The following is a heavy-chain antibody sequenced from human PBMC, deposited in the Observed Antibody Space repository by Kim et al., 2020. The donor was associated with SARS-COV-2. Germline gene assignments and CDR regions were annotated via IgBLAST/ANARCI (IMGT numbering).Heavy chain of an antibody. CDR1: GFIFSDAW. J-gene: IGHJ4*02. Sequence: GGSLRLSCAASGFIFSDAWMGWVRQAPGKGLEWVCRIKCKTHGETIDYGAPVKCRFTIWSDDSQNTLYLQINSLTTEDTAVYYCTSRSATWGQGTLVTASS. CDR3: TSRSAT. CDR2: IKCKTHGETI. V-gene: IGHV3-15*01.